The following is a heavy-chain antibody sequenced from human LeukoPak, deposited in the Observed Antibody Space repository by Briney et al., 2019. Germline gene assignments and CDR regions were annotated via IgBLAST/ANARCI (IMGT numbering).Heavy chain of an antibody. CDR3: AKNEFRSYGLVHY. D-gene: IGHD1-26*01. J-gene: IGHJ4*02. Sequence: SETLSLTCTVSGGSIGSDYWSWIRQPAGKRLEWIGRISTTGSTDYNPSLKSRVTMSVDTSKNQFSLKLSSVTAADTAVYYCAKNEFRSYGLVHYWGQGTPVTVSS. CDR1: GGSIGSDY. CDR2: ISTTGST. V-gene: IGHV4-4*07.